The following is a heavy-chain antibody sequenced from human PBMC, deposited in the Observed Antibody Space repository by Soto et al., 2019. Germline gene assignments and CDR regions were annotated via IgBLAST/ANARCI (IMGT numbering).Heavy chain of an antibody. J-gene: IGHJ6*02. D-gene: IGHD3-9*01. V-gene: IGHV3-21*01. CDR1: GFTFSSYS. CDR3: ARDLRYFDFPSGYYYYGMDV. CDR2: ISSSSSYI. Sequence: LRLSCAASGFTFSSYSMNWVRQAPGKGLEWVSSISSSSSYIYYADSVKGRFTISRDNAKNSLYLQMNSLRAEDTAVYYCARDLRYFDFPSGYYYYGMDVWGQGTTVTVSS.